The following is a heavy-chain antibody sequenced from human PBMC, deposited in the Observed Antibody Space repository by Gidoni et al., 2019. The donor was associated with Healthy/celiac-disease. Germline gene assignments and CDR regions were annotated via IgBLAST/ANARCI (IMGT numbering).Heavy chain of an antibody. Sequence: QVQLQESGPGLVKPSGTLSLTCAVSGGSISSSNWGSGVRQPPGKGLEWIGEIYLSGSTNYNPSLKSRVTISVDKSKNQFSLKLSSVTAADTAVYYCARDPPYYYDSSGFRYFDLWGRGTLVTVSS. D-gene: IGHD3-22*01. J-gene: IGHJ2*01. CDR3: ARDPPYYYDSSGFRYFDL. CDR2: IYLSGST. CDR1: GGSISSSNW. V-gene: IGHV4-4*02.